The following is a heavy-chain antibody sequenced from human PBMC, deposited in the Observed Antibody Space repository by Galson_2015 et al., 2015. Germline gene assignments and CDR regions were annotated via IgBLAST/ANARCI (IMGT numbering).Heavy chain of an antibody. Sequence: SLRLSCAASGFTFSTYGMHWVRQAPGKGLEWVAIIWFDGSNEYYADSVKGRFTISRDNSKNTLYLQMNSLRAEDTAVYYCARATPIDYWGQGTLVTVSS. V-gene: IGHV3-33*01. CDR3: ARATPIDY. CDR1: GFTFSTYG. CDR2: IWFDGSNE. D-gene: IGHD2-15*01. J-gene: IGHJ4*02.